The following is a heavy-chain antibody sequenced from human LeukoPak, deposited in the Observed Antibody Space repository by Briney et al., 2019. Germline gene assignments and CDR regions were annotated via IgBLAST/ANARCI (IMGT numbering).Heavy chain of an antibody. CDR2: ISWNSGSI. CDR3: ARDEVIAVALDY. V-gene: IGHV3-9*01. J-gene: IGHJ4*02. Sequence: GGSLRLSCAASGFTFDDYAMHWVRQAPGKGLEWVSGISWNSGSIGYADSVKGRFTISRDNAKNSLYLQMNSLRAEDTALYYCARDEVIAVALDYWGQGTLVTVSS. CDR1: GFTFDDYA. D-gene: IGHD6-19*01.